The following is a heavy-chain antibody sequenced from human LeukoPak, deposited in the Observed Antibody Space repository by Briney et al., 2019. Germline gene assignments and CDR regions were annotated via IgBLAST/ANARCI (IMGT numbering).Heavy chain of an antibody. J-gene: IGHJ4*02. CDR2: ISGSGSDI. CDR1: GFTFSDSY. D-gene: IGHD5-18*01. Sequence: GGSLRLSCAASGFTFSDSYMSWIRQAPGKGLEWLSYISGSGSDISYADSVKGRVTISRDNAKNSLYLQMNSLRAEDTAVYYCASQPAVVDLDCWGQGTLVTVSS. CDR3: ASQPAVVDLDC. V-gene: IGHV3-11*04.